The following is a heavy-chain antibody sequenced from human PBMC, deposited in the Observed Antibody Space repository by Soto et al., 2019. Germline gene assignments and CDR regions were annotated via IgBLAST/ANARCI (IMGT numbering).Heavy chain of an antibody. J-gene: IGHJ4*02. CDR1: GFTFSSYG. CDR2: ISYDGSNK. CDR3: AKDPGSSWYVSDLDY. D-gene: IGHD6-13*01. Sequence: GGSLRLSCAASGFTFSSYGMHWVRQAPGKGLEWVAVISYDGSNKYYADSVKGRFTISRDNSKNTLYLQMNSLRAEDTAVYYYAKDPGSSWYVSDLDYRGQGTLVTVPS. V-gene: IGHV3-30*18.